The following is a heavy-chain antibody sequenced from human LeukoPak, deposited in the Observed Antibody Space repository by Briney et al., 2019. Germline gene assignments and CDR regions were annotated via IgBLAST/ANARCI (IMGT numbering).Heavy chain of an antibody. CDR1: GFTFSSCW. CDR3: ARDLPHYCSSTSCYALGDDAFDI. J-gene: IGHJ3*02. D-gene: IGHD2-2*01. CDR2: IKQDGSEK. Sequence: GGSLRLSCAASGFTFSSCWMSWVRQAPGKGLEWVANIKQDGSEKYYVDSVKGRFTISRDNAKNSLYLQMNSLRAEDTAVYYCARDLPHYCSSTSCYALGDDAFDIWGQGTMVTVSS. V-gene: IGHV3-7*01.